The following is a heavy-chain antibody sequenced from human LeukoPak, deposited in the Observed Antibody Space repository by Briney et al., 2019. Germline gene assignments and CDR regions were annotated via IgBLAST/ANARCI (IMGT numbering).Heavy chain of an antibody. D-gene: IGHD3-3*01. CDR1: GGSFSGYY. J-gene: IGHJ4*02. Sequence: SETLSLTCAVYGGSFSGYYWSWIRQPPGKGLEWIGEINHSGSTNYNPSLKSRVTISVDTSKNQFSPKLSSVTAADTAVYYCARGTYYDFWSGYRSFDYWGQGTLVTVSS. V-gene: IGHV4-34*01. CDR2: INHSGST. CDR3: ARGTYYDFWSGYRSFDY.